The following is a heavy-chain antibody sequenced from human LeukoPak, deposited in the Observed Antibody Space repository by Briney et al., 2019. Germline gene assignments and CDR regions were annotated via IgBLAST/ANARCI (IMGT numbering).Heavy chain of an antibody. CDR1: GFTFSSYW. CDR2: IKQDGSEK. D-gene: IGHD6-19*01. J-gene: IGHJ3*02. V-gene: IGHV3-7*01. CDR3: ARARRIAVAGTSAFDI. Sequence: PGGSLRLSCAASGFTFSSYWMSWVRQAPGKGLEWVANIKQDGSEKYYVDSVKGRFTISRDNAKNSLYLQMNSLRAEDTAVYYCARARRIAVAGTSAFDIWGQGTMVTVSP.